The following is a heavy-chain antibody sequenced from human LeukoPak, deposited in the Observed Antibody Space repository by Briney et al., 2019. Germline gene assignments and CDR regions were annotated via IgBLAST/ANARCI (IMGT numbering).Heavy chain of an antibody. Sequence: SETLSLTCTVSGGSISSSSYYWGWIRQPPGKGLEWIGGIYYSGSTYYNPSLKSRVTISVDTSKNQFSLKLSSVTAADTAVYYCASPVYQLLSLVYYYYMDVSGKGNTVTVSS. CDR3: ASPVYQLLSLVYYYYMDV. D-gene: IGHD2-2*01. CDR2: IYYSGST. J-gene: IGHJ6*03. CDR1: GGSISSSSYY. V-gene: IGHV4-39*01.